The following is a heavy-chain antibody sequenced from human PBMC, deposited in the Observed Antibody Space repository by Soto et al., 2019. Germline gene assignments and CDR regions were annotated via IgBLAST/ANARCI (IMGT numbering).Heavy chain of an antibody. CDR2: INPADSDT. Sequence: GESLKISCKGSGYSFTNYWIGWVRQMPGKGLEWMGIINPADSDTRYSPSFQGQVTVSVDKSISTAYLQRGSLKASDTAMYYCVRPDSTGYYSHWGQGTPVTVAS. V-gene: IGHV5-51*01. J-gene: IGHJ4*02. D-gene: IGHD3-9*01. CDR3: VRPDSTGYYSH. CDR1: GYSFTNYW.